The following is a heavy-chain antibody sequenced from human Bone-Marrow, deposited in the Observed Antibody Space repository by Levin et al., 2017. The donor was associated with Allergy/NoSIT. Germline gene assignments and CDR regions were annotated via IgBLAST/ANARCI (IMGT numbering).Heavy chain of an antibody. CDR2: IYPDDSDT. CDR1: GYTFSTHW. Sequence: GASVKVSCKGSGYTFSTHWIGWVRQMPGKGPEWMGIIYPDDSDTRYSPSFHGQVLISVDKSISTAYLQLPSLTASDTAIYYCARHYRGYTACHDVFDIWGQGTPVTVSS. CDR3: ARHYRGYTACHDVFDI. D-gene: IGHD5-12*01. V-gene: IGHV5-51*01. J-gene: IGHJ3*02.